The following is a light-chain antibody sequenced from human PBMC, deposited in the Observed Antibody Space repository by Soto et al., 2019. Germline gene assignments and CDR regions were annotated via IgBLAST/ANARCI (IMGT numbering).Light chain of an antibody. V-gene: IGKV3-20*01. CDR1: QSVTSDY. Sequence: EIVLTQSPGTLSLSPGERATLSCRAIQSVTSDYLAWYQQKPGQAPRLLIYGTSTRATGVPARFSGSGSGTDFTLTISRLEPEDFAVYYCQQYGSSPPLTFGQGTRLEI. CDR3: QQYGSSPPLT. CDR2: GTS. J-gene: IGKJ5*01.